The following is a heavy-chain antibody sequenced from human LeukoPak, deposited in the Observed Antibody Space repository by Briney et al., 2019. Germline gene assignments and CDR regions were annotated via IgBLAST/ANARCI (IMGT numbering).Heavy chain of an antibody. CDR1: GFTFSSYN. Sequence: GGSLRLSCAASGFTFSSYNINWVRQAPGKGLEWVSYISSSWRTISYADSVKGRFTISRDNARNSLYLQMNSLRAEDTAVYYCARSSSRYCSGGSCYSGVLGYFDYWGQGTLVTVSS. CDR3: ARSSSRYCSGGSCYSGVLGYFDY. D-gene: IGHD2-15*01. J-gene: IGHJ4*02. CDR2: ISSSWRTI. V-gene: IGHV3-48*01.